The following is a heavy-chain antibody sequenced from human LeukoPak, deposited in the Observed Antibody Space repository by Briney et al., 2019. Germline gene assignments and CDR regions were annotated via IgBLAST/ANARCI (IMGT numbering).Heavy chain of an antibody. CDR1: GYTFTDYD. J-gene: IGHJ4*02. D-gene: IGHD3-10*01. Sequence: GASVKVSCKTSGYTFTDYDITWVRQAPGQWLEWMGRVSPYNGNTYYSQRFQDRVTITKDTSTGTAYMDLRNLRTDDTAMYYCARNGRVRRVVKDLFEYWGQGTLVAVSS. CDR3: ARNGRVRRVVKDLFEY. V-gene: IGHV1-18*01. CDR2: VSPYNGNT.